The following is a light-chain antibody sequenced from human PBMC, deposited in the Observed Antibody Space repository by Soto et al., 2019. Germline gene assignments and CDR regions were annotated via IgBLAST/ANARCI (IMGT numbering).Light chain of an antibody. CDR3: CSFYV. CDR1: SSDAGNYNL. V-gene: IGLV2-23*01. CDR2: EGT. J-gene: IGLJ1*01. Sequence: QSALTQPASVSGSPGQSITISCTGISSDAGNYNLVSWYQQHPDKAPKLIIYEGTKRPSGVSNRFSGSQSGNTASLTISGLQPGDEADYSCCSFYVFGAGTKVTVL.